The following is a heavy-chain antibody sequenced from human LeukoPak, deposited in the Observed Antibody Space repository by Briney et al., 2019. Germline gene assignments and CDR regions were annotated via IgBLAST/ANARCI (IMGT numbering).Heavy chain of an antibody. CDR1: GGSISSYY. D-gene: IGHD3-10*02. CDR2: IYYSGST. J-gene: IGHJ4*02. V-gene: IGHV4-59*01. CDR3: ARDNYVYPRLFDY. Sequence: PSETLSLTCTVSGGSISSYYWSWIRQPPGKGLEWIGYIYYSGSTNYNPSLKSRVTISVDTSKNQFSLKLSSVTAADTAVYYCARDNYVYPRLFDYWGQGILVTVSS.